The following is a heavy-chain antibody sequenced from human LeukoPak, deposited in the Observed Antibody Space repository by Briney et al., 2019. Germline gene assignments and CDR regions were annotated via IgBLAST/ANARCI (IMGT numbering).Heavy chain of an antibody. D-gene: IGHD1-26*01. CDR2: ISSSSSTI. CDR3: ARDSWEPYFDY. J-gene: IGHJ4*02. V-gene: IGHV3-48*04. Sequence: GGSLRLSCAASGFTFSSYSMNWVRQAPGKGLEWVSYISSSSSTIYYADSVKGRFTISRDNAKNSLYLQMNSLRAEDMAVYYCARDSWEPYFDYWGQGTLVTVSS. CDR1: GFTFSSYS.